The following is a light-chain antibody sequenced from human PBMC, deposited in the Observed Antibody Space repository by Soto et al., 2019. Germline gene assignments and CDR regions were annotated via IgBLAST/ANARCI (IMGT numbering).Light chain of an antibody. V-gene: IGKV3-15*01. Sequence: EIVMTQSPATLSVSPGERATLSCRASQSVSSNLAWYQQKPGQAPRLLIYGASTRTTGIPARFSGSGSGTESTLTVGSPASEDGAVYCCQQDKNWPPGPFGQGTKVEIQ. J-gene: IGKJ1*01. CDR2: GAS. CDR3: QQDKNWPPGP. CDR1: QSVSSN.